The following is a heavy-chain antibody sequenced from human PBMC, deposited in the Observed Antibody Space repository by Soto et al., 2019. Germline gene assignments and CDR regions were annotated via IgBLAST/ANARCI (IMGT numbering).Heavy chain of an antibody. J-gene: IGHJ4*02. CDR1: GFTFTSYS. CDR2: ISTSSTYI. Sequence: GGSLRLSCAASGFTFTSYSVSWVRQAPGKGLEWVSSISTSSTYIYYADSVKGRFTVSRDNAKNSVFLQMNSLRAEDTAIYYCAREMEWLDGIFDFWGQGTLVTVSS. V-gene: IGHV3-21*01. D-gene: IGHD6-19*01. CDR3: AREMEWLDGIFDF.